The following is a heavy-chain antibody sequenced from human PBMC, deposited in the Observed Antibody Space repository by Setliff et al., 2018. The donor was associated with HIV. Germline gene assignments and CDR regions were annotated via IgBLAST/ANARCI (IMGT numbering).Heavy chain of an antibody. CDR1: GGSFSGYY. J-gene: IGHJ6*02. V-gene: IGHV4-34*01. CDR2: IYTTERI. Sequence: PSETLSLTCAVYGGSFSGYYWNWIRQPPGKGLEWIATIYTTERISYNPSLRSRVTISVETSQNLFSLRLRSVTAADTGVYYCARPGSSSYYYAMDVWGLGTTVTVSS. CDR3: ARPGSSSYYYAMDV. D-gene: IGHD3-10*01.